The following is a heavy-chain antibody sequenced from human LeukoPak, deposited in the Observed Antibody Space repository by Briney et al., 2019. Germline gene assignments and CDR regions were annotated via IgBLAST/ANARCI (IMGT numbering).Heavy chain of an antibody. J-gene: IGHJ5*02. CDR2: MNANSGDA. CDR1: AYIFTAYY. CDR3: ARPGNWWFDP. D-gene: IGHD3-10*01. Sequence: ASVKVSFTTSAYIFTAYYMHWVRQAPGQGLEWMGWMNANSGDATYAQKVQGRVTITRDTSISTAYMELSSLTSDDTAVYYCARPGNWWFDPWGQGTLVTVSS. V-gene: IGHV1-2*02.